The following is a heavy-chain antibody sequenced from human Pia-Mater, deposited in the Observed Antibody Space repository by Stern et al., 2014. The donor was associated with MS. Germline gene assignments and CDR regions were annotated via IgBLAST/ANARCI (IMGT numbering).Heavy chain of an antibody. CDR3: VRGGLSYGYGLDA. Sequence: QVQLVESGSQVRKPGASVKVSCQASGYTFINYDIFWVRQDTGQGLEWMGWMNPNNANTGHAQKFQGRVTMTRNTSISTAYMELSGLRSDDTAVYYCVRGGLSYGYGLDAWGQGTAVIVSS. CDR2: MNPNNANT. J-gene: IGHJ6*02. V-gene: IGHV1-8*01. CDR1: GYTFINYD. D-gene: IGHD3-16*01.